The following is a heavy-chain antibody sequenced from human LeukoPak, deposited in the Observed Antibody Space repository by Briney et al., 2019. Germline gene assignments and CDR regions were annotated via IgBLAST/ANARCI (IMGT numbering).Heavy chain of an antibody. Sequence: SETLALTCTVSDGSISSSSYYWGWIRQPPGKGLEWIGSIYYSGSTYYNPSLKSRVTISVDTSKNQFSLKLSSVTAADTAVYYCARQMLVIHPPFDPWGQGTLVTVSS. J-gene: IGHJ5*02. CDR1: DGSISSSSYY. V-gene: IGHV4-39*01. D-gene: IGHD3-16*02. CDR2: IYYSGST. CDR3: ARQMLVIHPPFDP.